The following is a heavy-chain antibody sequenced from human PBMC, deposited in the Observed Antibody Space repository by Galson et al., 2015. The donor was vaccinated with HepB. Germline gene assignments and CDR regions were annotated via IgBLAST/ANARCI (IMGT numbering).Heavy chain of an antibody. J-gene: IGHJ3*02. D-gene: IGHD6-13*01. V-gene: IGHV1-18*04. CDR2: ISAYNGNT. CDR1: GYTFTSYG. Sequence: SVKVSCKASGYTFTSYGISWVRQAPGQGLEWMGWISAYNGNTNYAQKLQGRVTMTTDTSTSTAYMELRSLRSDDTGVYYCARDLFCRSSWYCSMHDVFDIWGQETMVTLSS. CDR3: ARDLFCRSSWYCSMHDVFDI.